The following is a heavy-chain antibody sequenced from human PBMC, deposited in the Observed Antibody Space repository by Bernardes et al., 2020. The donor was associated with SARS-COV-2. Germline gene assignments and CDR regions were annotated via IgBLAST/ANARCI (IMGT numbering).Heavy chain of an antibody. CDR2: IYYSGST. J-gene: IGHJ1*01. D-gene: IGHD7-27*01. V-gene: IGHV4-59*12. Sequence: SETLSLTCTVSGGSISSYYWSWIRQPPGKGLEWIGYIYYSGSTNYNPSLKSRVTISVDTSKNQFSLSLVSVTAADTAVYYCARDLGAEYFRHWGQGTLVTVSS. CDR3: ARDLGAEYFRH. CDR1: GGSISSYY.